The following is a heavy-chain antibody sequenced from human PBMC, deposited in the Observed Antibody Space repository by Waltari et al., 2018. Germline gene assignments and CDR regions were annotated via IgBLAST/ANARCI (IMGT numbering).Heavy chain of an antibody. D-gene: IGHD3-22*01. CDR3: ARGHPRFDYEKSDYCAYWFDP. CDR2: VNPTGST. J-gene: IGHJ5*02. Sequence: QVELQQWGAGLLRPSETLSLTCSVSGGAFDSYYWTWIRQAPGRGLEWLGEVNPTGSTNYNPSLKSRLSLSVETSRNQVSLKMTSVTGADTAVYFCARGHPRFDYEKSDYCAYWFDPWGQGTQVTVSS. V-gene: IGHV4-34*01. CDR1: GGAFDSYY.